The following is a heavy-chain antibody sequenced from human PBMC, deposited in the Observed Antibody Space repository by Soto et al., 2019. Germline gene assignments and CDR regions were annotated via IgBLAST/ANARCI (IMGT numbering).Heavy chain of an antibody. D-gene: IGHD6-19*01. V-gene: IGHV5-51*01. CDR1: GYSFTSYW. CDR3: ARLGPLGSGWYISYYYYGMDV. Sequence: GESLKISCKGSGYSFTSYWIGWVRQMPGKGLEWMGIIYPGDSDTRYSPSFQGQVTISADKSISTAYLQWSSLKASDTAMYYCARLGPLGSGWYISYYYYGMDVWGQGTTVTVSS. CDR2: IYPGDSDT. J-gene: IGHJ6*02.